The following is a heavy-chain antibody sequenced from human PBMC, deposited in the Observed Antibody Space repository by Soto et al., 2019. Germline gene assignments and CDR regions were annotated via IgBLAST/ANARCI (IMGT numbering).Heavy chain of an antibody. D-gene: IGHD3-16*01. CDR3: EKNIGGRGWGGGDV. CDR1: GFTFGSYT. CDR2: ISWNGGSS. Sequence: EEQLVESGGAVVQPGGSLRLSCEASGFTFGSYTMHWVRQAPGKGLEWVSLISWNGGSSFYADSVKGRFTISRDNSRVPLSLKINVLSPENSSLFCCEKNIGGRGWGGGDVWGHGTTVTVSS. V-gene: IGHV3-43*01. J-gene: IGHJ6*02.